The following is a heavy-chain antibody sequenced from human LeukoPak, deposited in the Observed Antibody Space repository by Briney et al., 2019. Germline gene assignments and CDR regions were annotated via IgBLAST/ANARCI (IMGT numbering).Heavy chain of an antibody. J-gene: IGHJ4*02. Sequence: SETLSPTCGVYGGSFSGYYWTWIRQSPGKGLEWIGEVIHSGRTNYNPSLKSRVTISVDTSKNQFSLNLSSVTAADTAVYYCARGIVVMVYATFDYWGQGTLVTVSS. CDR1: GGSFSGYY. V-gene: IGHV4-34*12. CDR2: VIHSGRT. D-gene: IGHD2-8*01. CDR3: ARGIVVMVYATFDY.